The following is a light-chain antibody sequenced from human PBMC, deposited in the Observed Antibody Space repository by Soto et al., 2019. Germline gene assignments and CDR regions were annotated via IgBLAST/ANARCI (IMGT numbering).Light chain of an antibody. CDR3: QQRSNWPPIT. V-gene: IGKV3D-20*02. J-gene: IGKJ5*01. CDR1: QTISDRL. CDR2: GAS. Sequence: EIVLTQSPGTLSLSPGERATLSCRASQTISDRLLAWYQQKPGQSPRLLIYGASSRATGIPDRFSGSGPGTDFTLTISSLEPEDFAVYYCQQRSNWPPITFGQGTRLEIK.